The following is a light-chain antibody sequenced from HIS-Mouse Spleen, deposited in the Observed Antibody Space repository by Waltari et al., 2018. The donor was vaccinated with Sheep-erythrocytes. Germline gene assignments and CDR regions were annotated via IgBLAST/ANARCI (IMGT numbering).Light chain of an antibody. CDR2: EVS. Sequence: QSALTQPASVSGSPGQSNTISCTGTSSDVGGYNYVSGYQQHPGKAPKLMIYEVSNRPSGVSNRFSGSKSGNTASLTISGLQAEDEADYYCSSYTSSSTWVFGGGTKLTVL. J-gene: IGLJ3*02. CDR1: SSDVGGYNY. V-gene: IGLV2-14*01. CDR3: SSYTSSSTWV.